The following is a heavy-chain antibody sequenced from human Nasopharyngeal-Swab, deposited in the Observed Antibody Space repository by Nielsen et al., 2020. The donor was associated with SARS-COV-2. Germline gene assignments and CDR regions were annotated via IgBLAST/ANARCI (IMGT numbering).Heavy chain of an antibody. CDR2: IRYDGSNK. D-gene: IGHD1-26*01. CDR3: VKDPGVGAASTGYFQH. Sequence: GGSLRLSCAASGFTFSSYGMHWVRQAPGKGLEWVAFIRYDGSNKYYADSVKGRFTISRDNSKNTLYLQLSSLRPEDTGVYYCVKDPGVGAASTGYFQHWGQGALVTVAS. J-gene: IGHJ1*01. V-gene: IGHV3-30*02. CDR1: GFTFSSYG.